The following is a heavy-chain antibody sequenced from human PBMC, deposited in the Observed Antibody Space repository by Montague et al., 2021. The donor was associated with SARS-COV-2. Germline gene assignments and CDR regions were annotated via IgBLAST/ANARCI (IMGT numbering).Heavy chain of an antibody. CDR3: ARAVSVRRAVNWLDP. Sequence: SETLSLTCTVSGGSMSDHYWAWIRQPPGKGLEWLAYIYYSGGINSNASLKSRVSMSVDTSKNQFSLKLTSVTAADTAVYYCARAVSVRRAVNWLDPWGQETLVTVSS. J-gene: IGHJ5*02. V-gene: IGHV4-59*11. CDR2: IYYSGGI. D-gene: IGHD3-10*01. CDR1: GGSMSDHY.